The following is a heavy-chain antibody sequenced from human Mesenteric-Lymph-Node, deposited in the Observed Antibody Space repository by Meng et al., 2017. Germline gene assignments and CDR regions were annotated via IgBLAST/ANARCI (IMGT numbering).Heavy chain of an antibody. J-gene: IGHJ4*02. CDR1: GDSVSSRSHY. D-gene: IGHD5-12*01. V-gene: IGHV4-61*01. CDR2: VYSTGIT. Sequence: SETLSLTCPVSGDSVSSRSHYWNWIRQTPGKRLEWLGYVYSTGITNYNPSLKKRVTISLDTSMNQFSLKLTSVTAADTALYYCARGYSYGEGYFESWGQGTLVTVSS. CDR3: ARGYSYGEGYFES.